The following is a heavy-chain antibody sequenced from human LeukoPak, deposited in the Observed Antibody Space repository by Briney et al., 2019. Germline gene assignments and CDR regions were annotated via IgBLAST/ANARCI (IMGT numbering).Heavy chain of an antibody. J-gene: IGHJ3*02. CDR2: TYYSGST. CDR3: ARDRSAARSKQSDAFDI. Sequence: SETLSLTCTVSGGSISSSSYYWGWIRQPPGKGLEWIGSTYYSGSTYYNPSLKSRVTISVDTSKNQFSLKLSSVTAADTAVYYCARDRSAARSKQSDAFDIWGQGTMVTVSS. V-gene: IGHV4-39*07. D-gene: IGHD6-6*01. CDR1: GGSISSSSYY.